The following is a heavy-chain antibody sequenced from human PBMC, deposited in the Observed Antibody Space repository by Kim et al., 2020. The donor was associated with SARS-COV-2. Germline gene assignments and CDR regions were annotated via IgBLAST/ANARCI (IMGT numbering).Heavy chain of an antibody. CDR3: AREADDYGDDKLN. D-gene: IGHD4-17*01. CDR2: IYYSGST. V-gene: IGHV4-31*03. CDR1: GGSISSGGYY. Sequence: SETLSLTCTVSGGSISSGGYYWSWIRQHPGKGLEWIGYIYYSGSTYYNPSLKSRVTISVDTSKNQFSLKLSSVTAADTAVYYCAREADDYGDDKLNWGQGTLVTVSS. J-gene: IGHJ4*02.